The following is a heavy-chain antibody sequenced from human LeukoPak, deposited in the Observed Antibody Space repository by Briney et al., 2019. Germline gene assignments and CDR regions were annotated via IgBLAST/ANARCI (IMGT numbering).Heavy chain of an antibody. J-gene: IGHJ4*02. Sequence: ASVKVSCKASGYTFTGFFVHWVRQVPGQGLEWMGSINPNSGDTKFGQKFRGRVTMTRDTSISTAYMELSGLTPDDTAFYYCAKDGDLVPTIRIYFDDWGQGTMVTVSS. CDR1: GYTFTGFF. V-gene: IGHV1-2*02. CDR3: AKDGDLVPTIRIYFDD. D-gene: IGHD2-21*02. CDR2: INPNSGDT.